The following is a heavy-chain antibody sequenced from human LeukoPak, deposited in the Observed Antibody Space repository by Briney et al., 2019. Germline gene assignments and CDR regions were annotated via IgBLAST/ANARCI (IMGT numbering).Heavy chain of an antibody. CDR1: GGSISSHY. CDR2: IYYSGST. D-gene: IGHD5-18*01. Sequence: SETLPLTCTVSGGSISSHYWSWIRQPPGKGLEWIGYIYYSGSTNYNPSLKGRVTISVDTSKNQFSLKLSSVTAADTAVYYCARTAIYYYYYMDVWGKGTTVTVSS. V-gene: IGHV4-59*11. CDR3: ARTAIYYYYYMDV. J-gene: IGHJ6*03.